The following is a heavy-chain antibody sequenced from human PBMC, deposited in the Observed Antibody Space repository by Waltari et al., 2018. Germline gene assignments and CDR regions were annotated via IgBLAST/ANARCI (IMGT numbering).Heavy chain of an antibody. V-gene: IGHV3-7*01. CDR2: IKQEGSEK. J-gene: IGHJ4*02. Sequence: EVQLVESGGGLVQSGGSLRLSCAASGFTFSSYWMSWVRQAPGKGLEWVANIKQEGSEKYYVDSVEGRFTISRDNAKNSLYLQMNSLRAEDTAIYYCAREAVKFDSWGQGTLVTVSS. CDR3: AREAVKFDS. CDR1: GFTFSSYW.